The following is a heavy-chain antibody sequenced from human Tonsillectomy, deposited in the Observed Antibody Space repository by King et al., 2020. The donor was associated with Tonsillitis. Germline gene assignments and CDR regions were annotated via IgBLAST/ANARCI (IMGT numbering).Heavy chain of an antibody. D-gene: IGHD2-15*01. J-gene: IGHJ4*02. CDR2: ISWNSGSI. CDR3: AKEERVAGSSPGGFDY. V-gene: IGHV3-9*01. Sequence: VQLVESGGGLVQPGRSLRLSCAASGFTFDDYAMHWVRQAPGKGLEWVSRISWNSGSIGYADSVKGRFTISRDNAKNSLYLQMNSLRAEDTALYYCAKEERVAGSSPGGFDYWGQGTLAT. CDR1: GFTFDDYA.